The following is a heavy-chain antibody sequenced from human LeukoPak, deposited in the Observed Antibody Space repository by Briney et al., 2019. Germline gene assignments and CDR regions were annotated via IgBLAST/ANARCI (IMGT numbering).Heavy chain of an antibody. Sequence: PGGSLRLSCAGSGFTFSNYGMSWVRQARGKGPEWVSGMRGGGSIEYADSVKGRFTISRDNSKNTLYLEMNSLRAEDTAVYYCAKGGDRSGSLGGNGMDVWGQGTTVTVSS. J-gene: IGHJ6*02. V-gene: IGHV3-23*01. D-gene: IGHD6-19*01. CDR1: GFTFSNYG. CDR2: MRGGGSI. CDR3: AKGGDRSGSLGGNGMDV.